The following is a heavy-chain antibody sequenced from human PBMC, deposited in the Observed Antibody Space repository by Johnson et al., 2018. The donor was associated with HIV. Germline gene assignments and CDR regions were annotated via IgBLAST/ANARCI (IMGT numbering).Heavy chain of an antibody. CDR2: IKQDGSEK. CDR1: GFTFSSYW. V-gene: IGHV3-7*01. Sequence: VQVVESGGGVVRPGGSLRLSCAASGFTFSSYWMSWVRQAPGKGLEWVANIKQDGSEKYYVDSVKGRFTISRDNAKNSLHLQMHSLRAEDTAVYYCVRDPDPLSGVAFDFWGQGTMVTVSS. D-gene: IGHD2-8*01. CDR3: VRDPDPLSGVAFDF. J-gene: IGHJ3*01.